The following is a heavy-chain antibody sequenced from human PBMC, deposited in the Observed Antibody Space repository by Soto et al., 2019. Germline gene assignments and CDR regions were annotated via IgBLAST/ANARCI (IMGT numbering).Heavy chain of an antibody. V-gene: IGHV4-31*03. CDR2: IYYSGST. CDR1: GGSISSGGYY. Sequence: SETLSLTCTVSGGSISSGGYYWSWIRQHPGKGLEWIGYIYYSGSTYYNPSLKSRVTISVDTSKNQFSLKLSSVTAADTAVYYCASPLRLGVEVPGPIGDFDYWGQGALVTVSS. CDR3: ASPLRLGVEVPGPIGDFDY. J-gene: IGHJ4*02. D-gene: IGHD3-16*01.